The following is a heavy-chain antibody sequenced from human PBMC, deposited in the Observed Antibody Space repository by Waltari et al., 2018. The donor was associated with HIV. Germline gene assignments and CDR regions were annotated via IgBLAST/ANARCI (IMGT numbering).Heavy chain of an antibody. CDR3: ARSEGAQTATIFDR. CDR2: IFHSGRA. D-gene: IGHD3-3*01. Sequence: QVQLQESGPGLVKPSETLSLTCGVSGYPITSGYHWGWIRQPPGMGLEWIGSIFHSGRAYYNPPLRSRVTISVDTSENQFSLKLNSVTAADTAVYFCARSEGAQTATIFDRWGQGTLVTVSS. CDR1: GYPITSGYH. J-gene: IGHJ4*02. V-gene: IGHV4-38-2*01.